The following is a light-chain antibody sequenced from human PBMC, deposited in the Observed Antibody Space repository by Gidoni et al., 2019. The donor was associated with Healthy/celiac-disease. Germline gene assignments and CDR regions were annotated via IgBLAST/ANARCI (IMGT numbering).Light chain of an antibody. CDR3: QQLNSYPLT. V-gene: IGKV1-9*01. J-gene: IGKJ4*01. CDR2: AAS. CDR1: QGISSY. Sequence: DIQLTQSPSFLSASVGDRVTITCRASQGISSYLAWYQQKPGKDPKLLLYAASTLQSGVPSRFSGSGSGTEFTLTISSLQPEDFATYYCQQLNSYPLTFGGGTKVEIK.